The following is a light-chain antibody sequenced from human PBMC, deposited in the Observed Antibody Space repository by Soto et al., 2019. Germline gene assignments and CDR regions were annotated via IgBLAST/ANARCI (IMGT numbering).Light chain of an antibody. CDR3: QQYSSTPWT. Sequence: DIHMTQSPSTLSASVGERVTITCRASQSISMLLAWYQTKPGAAPKLLMYKASSLESGVPSRFSGSGSGTEFTLTINSLQPDDFATYYCQQYSSTPWTFGQGTTVQI. CDR2: KAS. V-gene: IGKV1-5*03. CDR1: QSISML. J-gene: IGKJ1*01.